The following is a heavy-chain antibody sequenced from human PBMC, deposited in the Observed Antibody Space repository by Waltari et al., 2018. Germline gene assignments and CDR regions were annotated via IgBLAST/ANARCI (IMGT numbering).Heavy chain of an antibody. CDR2: IWYDGSNK. J-gene: IGHJ3*02. V-gene: IGHV3-33*01. CDR3: ARGDGGSGLGASDI. D-gene: IGHD3-3*01. Sequence: QVQLVESGGGVVQSGGSLRLSCVGSGFTFPNNGMTWVRQAPGKWLEWVAVIWYDGSNKNYVDSVKGRFTISRDNSKNTMYLEMNRLRAEDTAVYFCARGDGGSGLGASDIWGQGTMVTVSS. CDR1: GFTFPNNG.